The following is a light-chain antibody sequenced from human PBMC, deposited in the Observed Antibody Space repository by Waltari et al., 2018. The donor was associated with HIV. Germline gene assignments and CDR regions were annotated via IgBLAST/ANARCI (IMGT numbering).Light chain of an antibody. CDR3: QQYNNWPPLT. V-gene: IGKV3-15*01. CDR1: PSVSSN. Sequence: EIVMTQSPATLSVSPGERATLSCRASPSVSSNLAWYQQKPGQAPRLLIYGASTSATGIPARFSCSGSGTEFTLTISSLQSEDFAVYYCQQYNNWPPLTFGGGTKVEIK. CDR2: GAS. J-gene: IGKJ4*01.